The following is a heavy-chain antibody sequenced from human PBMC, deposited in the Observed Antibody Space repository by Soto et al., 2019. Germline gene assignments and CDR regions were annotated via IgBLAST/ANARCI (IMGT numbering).Heavy chain of an antibody. CDR1: GYVFGNYG. J-gene: IGHJ2*01. D-gene: IGHD1-26*01. V-gene: IGHV1-18*04. CDR2: VTIFNGKT. Sequence: QPLLGQSGGEAKNPGASVKVSCKAFGYVFGNYGISWVRQAPGQVLEWMGWVTIFNGKTNYAQKFRGRVTMTADTSTDTAYMELKSLRSDDTATYYCAKFSGSYSNWCFNLWGRGTLVTVAS. CDR3: AKFSGSYSNWCFNL.